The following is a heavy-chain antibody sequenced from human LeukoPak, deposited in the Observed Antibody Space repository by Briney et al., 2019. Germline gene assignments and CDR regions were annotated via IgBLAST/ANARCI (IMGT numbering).Heavy chain of an antibody. CDR2: IYHSGST. CDR3: ARRRRNGDYGY. CDR1: GYSISSGYY. J-gene: IGHJ4*02. Sequence: PSETLSLTRAVSGYSISSGYYWGWIRQPPGKGLEWIGSIYHSGSTYYNPSLTSRVSISVDPSKNQFSLKLSSETAADTAVYYCARRRRNGDYGYWGQGTLVTVSS. V-gene: IGHV4-38-2*01. D-gene: IGHD4-17*01.